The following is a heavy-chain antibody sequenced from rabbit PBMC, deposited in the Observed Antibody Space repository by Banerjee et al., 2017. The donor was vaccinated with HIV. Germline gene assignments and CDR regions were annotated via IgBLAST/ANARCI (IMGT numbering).Heavy chain of an antibody. CDR2: IYGGSSDST. D-gene: IGHD1-1*01. CDR3: ARDLPGVIGWNFGW. CDR1: GFSFSFSYW. Sequence: QSLEESGGALVKPGASLTLTCKASGFSFSFSYWICWVRQAPGKGLEWIACIYGGSSDSTYYASWAKGRFTISKTSSTTVTLQMTSLTAADTATYFCARDLPGVIGWNFGWWGPGTLVTVS. J-gene: IGHJ4*01. V-gene: IGHV1S40*01.